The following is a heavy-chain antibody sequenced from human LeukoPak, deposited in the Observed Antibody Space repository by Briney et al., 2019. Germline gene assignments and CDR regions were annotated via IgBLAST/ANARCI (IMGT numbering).Heavy chain of an antibody. Sequence: GGSLSLSCAASGFTFSTFPMSWVRQAPGKGLEWVSYISTSSATIYYADSVKGRFTISRDNAQNSLYLQMNSLRDEDTAVYYCARSTPVRGVPNYYFDYWGQGTLVTVSS. J-gene: IGHJ4*02. V-gene: IGHV3-48*02. CDR1: GFTFSTFP. CDR3: ARSTPVRGVPNYYFDY. CDR2: ISTSSATI. D-gene: IGHD3-10*01.